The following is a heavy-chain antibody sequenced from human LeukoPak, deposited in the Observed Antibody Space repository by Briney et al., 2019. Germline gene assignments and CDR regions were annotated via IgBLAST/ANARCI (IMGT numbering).Heavy chain of an antibody. Sequence: PGGSLRLSCAASGFTFSSYSMNWVRQAPGKGLEGVSYISSSSSTIYYAGSVKGRFTISRDNAKNSLYLQMIRLRGEDTAVYYCATYGATNYWGQGTLVTVSS. CDR1: GFTFSSYS. CDR2: ISSSSSTI. D-gene: IGHD4-17*01. CDR3: ATYGATNY. J-gene: IGHJ4*02. V-gene: IGHV3-48*01.